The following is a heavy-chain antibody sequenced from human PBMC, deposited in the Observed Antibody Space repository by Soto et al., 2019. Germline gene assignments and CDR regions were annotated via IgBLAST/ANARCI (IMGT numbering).Heavy chain of an antibody. D-gene: IGHD3-3*01. CDR2: ISWNSEVK. Sequence: EMQLVESGGGLVQPGRSLRLSCAASGFTFDDYAMHWVRQVPGKGLEWVSGISWNSEVKLYADTTKGRFAIYRDNATNSLYLQIDGLGVEDTAFYYCVKDRRFLEAWGAFDVWGQGTLVTVSS. V-gene: IGHV3-9*01. J-gene: IGHJ3*01. CDR3: VKDRRFLEAWGAFDV. CDR1: GFTFDDYA.